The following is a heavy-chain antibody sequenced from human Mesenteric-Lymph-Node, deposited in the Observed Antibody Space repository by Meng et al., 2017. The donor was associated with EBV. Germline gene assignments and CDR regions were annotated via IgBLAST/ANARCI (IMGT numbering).Heavy chain of an antibody. D-gene: IGHD3-10*01. Sequence: VDLRGSGPGLGQPSETPALPCSVSGGSVKHGSYHLSWIRPPPRKGLQWIGYIFSSGSTNYNPSFKSRVTISVDMSKNHFSLRLTSVTPADTAVYYCARGYGSGSYRYFDYWGQGTLVTVSS. CDR1: GGSVKHGSYH. CDR3: ARGYGSGSYRYFDY. CDR2: IFSSGST. J-gene: IGHJ4*02. V-gene: IGHV4-61*03.